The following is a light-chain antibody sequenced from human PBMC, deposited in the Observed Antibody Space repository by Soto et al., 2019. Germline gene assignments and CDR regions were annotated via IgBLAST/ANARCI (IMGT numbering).Light chain of an antibody. CDR3: MQALQTPWT. J-gene: IGKJ1*01. CDR1: QSLLHSNGYNY. V-gene: IGKV2-28*01. CDR2: LGS. Sequence: LSLPVPPGEPASISCSSSQSLLHSNGYNYLDWYLQKPGQSPQLLIYLGSNRASGVPDRFSGSGSGTDFTLKISRVEAEDVGVYYCMQALQTPWTFGQGTKVDIK.